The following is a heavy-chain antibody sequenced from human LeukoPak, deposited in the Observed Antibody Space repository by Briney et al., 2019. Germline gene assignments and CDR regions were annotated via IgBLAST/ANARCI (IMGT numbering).Heavy chain of an antibody. J-gene: IGHJ4*02. CDR2: IYPGDSDT. V-gene: IGHV5-51*01. Sequence: GESLKIYCKGSGYSFTSYWIGWVRQMPGKGLEWMGIIYPGDSDTRYSPSFQGQVTISADKSISTAYLQWSSLKASDTAMYYCARFARYCSGGSCYSGGFDYWGQGTLVTVSS. CDR1: GYSFTSYW. D-gene: IGHD2-15*01. CDR3: ARFARYCSGGSCYSGGFDY.